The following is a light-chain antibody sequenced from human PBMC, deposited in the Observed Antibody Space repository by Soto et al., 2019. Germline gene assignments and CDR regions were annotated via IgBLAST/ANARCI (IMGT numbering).Light chain of an antibody. CDR1: QDISTS. Sequence: DIQLTQSPSFLSASVGDRVTVSCRASQDISTSLAWFQQKAGKVPQLLVYPASTLQDGVPSRFSGSGSGTYFTLTINNLQAKDFATYYCQHLRTYPFTFGQGTKLVIK. J-gene: IGKJ2*01. V-gene: IGKV1-9*01. CDR3: QHLRTYPFT. CDR2: PAS.